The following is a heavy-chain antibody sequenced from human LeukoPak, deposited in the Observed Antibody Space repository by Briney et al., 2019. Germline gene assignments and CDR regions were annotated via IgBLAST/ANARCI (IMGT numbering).Heavy chain of an antibody. Sequence: ASVKVSCTASGYTFTGYYMHWVRQAPGQGLEWMGWINPNSGGTSYAQKFQGRVTMTRDTSISTAYMELSRLRSDDTAVYYCASDSNTQLRFLEWLLFSPGSAFDIWGQGTMVTVSS. CDR1: GYTFTGYY. D-gene: IGHD3-3*01. V-gene: IGHV1-2*02. CDR3: ASDSNTQLRFLEWLLFSPGSAFDI. CDR2: INPNSGGT. J-gene: IGHJ3*02.